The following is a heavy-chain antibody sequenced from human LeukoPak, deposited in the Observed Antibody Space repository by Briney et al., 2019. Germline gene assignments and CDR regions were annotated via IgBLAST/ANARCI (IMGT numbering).Heavy chain of an antibody. Sequence: GRSLRLSCAASGFTFDDYAMHWVRQAPGKGLEWVSGISWNSGSIGYADSVKGRFTISRDNAKNSLYLQMNSLIIEDTAVYYCTRQRPQTGTFDYWGQGVLVTVSS. CDR2: ISWNSGSI. CDR3: TRQRPQTGTFDY. D-gene: IGHD3-9*01. V-gene: IGHV3-9*01. CDR1: GFTFDDYA. J-gene: IGHJ4*02.